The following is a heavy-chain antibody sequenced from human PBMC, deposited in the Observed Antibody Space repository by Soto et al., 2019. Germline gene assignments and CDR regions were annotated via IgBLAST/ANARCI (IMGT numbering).Heavy chain of an antibody. D-gene: IGHD6-13*01. Sequence: GASVKVSCKASGYTFTGYYMHWVRQAPGQGLEWMGIINPNGGSTSYAQKFQGRVTMTRDTSMSTAYMELSSLRSEDTAVYYCARITGQLVPGMDVWGQGTTVTVSS. CDR3: ARITGQLVPGMDV. CDR2: INPNGGST. V-gene: IGHV1-46*01. CDR1: GYTFTGYY. J-gene: IGHJ6*02.